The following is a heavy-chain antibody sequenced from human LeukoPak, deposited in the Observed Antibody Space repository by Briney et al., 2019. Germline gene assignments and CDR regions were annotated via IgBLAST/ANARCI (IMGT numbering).Heavy chain of an antibody. CDR1: GFTFSSYS. J-gene: IGHJ4*02. V-gene: IGHV3-21*01. Sequence: GGSLRLSCAASGFTFSSYSMNWVRQAPRKGLEWVSSISSSSSYIYYADSVKGRCTISRDNAKNSLYLQVNSLRAEDTAVYYCARDSGFDYWGQGTLVTVSS. CDR2: ISSSSSYI. CDR3: ARDSGFDY.